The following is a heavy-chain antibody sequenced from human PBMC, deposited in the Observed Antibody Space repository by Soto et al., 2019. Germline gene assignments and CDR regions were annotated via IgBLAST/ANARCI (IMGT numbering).Heavy chain of an antibody. Sequence: SGGSISSGDYYWSWIRQPRGKGLEWIGYIYYSGSTYYNPSLKSRVTISVDTSKNQFSLKLSSVTAADTAVYYCAGKKYDYVWGSYSYLDYWGQGTLVTGSS. V-gene: IGHV4-30-4*01. CDR3: AGKKYDYVWGSYSYLDY. D-gene: IGHD3-16*01. CDR2: IYYSGST. J-gene: IGHJ4*02. CDR1: GGSISSGDYY.